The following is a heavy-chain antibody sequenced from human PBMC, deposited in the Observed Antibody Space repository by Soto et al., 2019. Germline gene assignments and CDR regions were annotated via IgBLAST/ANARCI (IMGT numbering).Heavy chain of an antibody. D-gene: IGHD3-22*01. CDR2: IYWDDDK. Sequence: QITLKESGPTLVKPTQTLTLTCTFSGFSLTTSGVGVGWIRQPPGNALEWLALIYWDDDKYYSPSLKSRLTIIKDTAKSQVVLIMTSMDHVDKVTYYCARSIAYYYDSSGYFDYWGQGSVVTVSS. CDR1: GFSLTTSGVG. V-gene: IGHV2-5*02. CDR3: ARSIAYYYDSSGYFDY. J-gene: IGHJ4*02.